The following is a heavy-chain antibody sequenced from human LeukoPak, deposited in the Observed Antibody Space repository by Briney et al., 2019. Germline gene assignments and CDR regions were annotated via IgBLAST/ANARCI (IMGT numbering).Heavy chain of an antibody. V-gene: IGHV4-61*02. CDR3: ARDSPMGATDWFDP. J-gene: IGHJ5*02. D-gene: IGHD1-26*01. CDR2: IYTSGST. CDR1: GGSISSGSYY. Sequence: SQTLSLTCTVSGGSISSGSYYWSWIRQPAGKGLEWIGRIYTSGSTNYNPSLKSRVTISVDTSKNQFSLKLSSVTAADTAVYYCARDSPMGATDWFDPWGQGTLVTVSS.